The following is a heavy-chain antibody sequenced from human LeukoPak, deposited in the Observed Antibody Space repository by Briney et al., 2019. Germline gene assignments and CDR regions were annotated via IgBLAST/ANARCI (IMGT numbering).Heavy chain of an antibody. J-gene: IGHJ4*02. D-gene: IGHD5-18*01. CDR1: GYTFTSYY. V-gene: IGHV1-46*01. CDR3: ARDLRGYSYGRGRKGWFDY. Sequence: ASVKVSCKASGYTFTSYYMHWVRQAPGQGLEWMGIINPSGGSTSYAQKFQGRVTMTRDTSTSTVYMELSSLRSEDTAVYYCARDLRGYSYGRGRKGWFDYWGQGTLVTVSS. CDR2: INPSGGST.